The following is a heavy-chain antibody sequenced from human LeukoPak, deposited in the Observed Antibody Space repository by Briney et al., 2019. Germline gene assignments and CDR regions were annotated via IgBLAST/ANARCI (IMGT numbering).Heavy chain of an antibody. CDR3: AREGGYSYGYVNYYYGMDV. CDR2: INGGNGNT. D-gene: IGHD5-18*01. V-gene: IGHV1-3*01. CDR1: GYTFTSYG. Sequence: SVKVSCKASGYTFTSYGISWVRQAPGQRLEWRGWINGGNGNTKYSQKFQGRVTITRDTSASTAYMELSSLRSEDTAVYYCAREGGYSYGYVNYYYGMDVWGQGTTVTVSS. J-gene: IGHJ6*02.